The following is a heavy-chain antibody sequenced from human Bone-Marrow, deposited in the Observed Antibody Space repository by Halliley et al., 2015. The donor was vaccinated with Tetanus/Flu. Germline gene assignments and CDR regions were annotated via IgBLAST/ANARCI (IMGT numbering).Heavy chain of an antibody. CDR3: ARLGYGAYSDGAFDL. Sequence: SLRLSCAASGFTVSLNYMSWVRQAAGKGLEWVSSIYTTGTTYYTDSVKGRFTLSRDNSKNTLSLQMNSLRAEDTAVYYCARLGYGAYSDGAFDLWGQGTMVTVSS. CDR1: GFTVSLNY. V-gene: IGHV3-53*01. J-gene: IGHJ3*01. D-gene: IGHD4-17*01. CDR2: IYTTGTT.